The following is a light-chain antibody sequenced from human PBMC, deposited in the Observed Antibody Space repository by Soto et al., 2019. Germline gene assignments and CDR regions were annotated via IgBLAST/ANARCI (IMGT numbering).Light chain of an antibody. CDR3: QQYGSSRT. Sequence: EIVMTQSPASLSKSTGERVTLSCRARQSVGSNLAWYQQKPGQAPRLLVYGASSRATGIPDRFSGSGSGTDFTLTISRLEPEDFAVYYCQQYGSSRTFGQGTKVDI. V-gene: IGKV3-20*01. J-gene: IGKJ1*01. CDR2: GAS. CDR1: QSVGSN.